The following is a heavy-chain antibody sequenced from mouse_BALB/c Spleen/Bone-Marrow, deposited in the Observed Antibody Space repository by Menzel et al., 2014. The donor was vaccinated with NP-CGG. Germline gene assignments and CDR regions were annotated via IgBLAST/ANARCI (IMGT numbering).Heavy chain of an antibody. CDR3: ARPDPWFAY. J-gene: IGHJ3*01. CDR1: GFTFSGCA. V-gene: IGHV5-9-1*01. Sequence: EVKLMESGGGLVKPGGSLKLSCAASGFTFSGCAMSWVRQSPEKRLEWVATISSGGSYIHYPDSVKGRFTISRDNAKNTLYLQMSSLRSEDTAIYYCARPDPWFAYWGQGTLVTVSA. CDR2: ISSGGSYI.